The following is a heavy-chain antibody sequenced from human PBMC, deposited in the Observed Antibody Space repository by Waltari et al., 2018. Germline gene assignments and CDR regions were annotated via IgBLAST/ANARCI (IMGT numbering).Heavy chain of an antibody. J-gene: IGHJ4*02. V-gene: IGHV4-31*03. D-gene: IGHD3-10*01. Sequence: QVQLQESGPGLVKPSQTLSLTCTFSGGSISSGGYYWSWIRQHPGKGLEWIGYIYYSGSTYYNPSLKSRVTISVDTSKNQFSLKLSSVTAADTAVYYCARVLLWFGELLSIDYWGQGTLVTVSS. CDR3: ARVLLWFGELLSIDY. CDR1: GGSISSGGYY. CDR2: IYYSGST.